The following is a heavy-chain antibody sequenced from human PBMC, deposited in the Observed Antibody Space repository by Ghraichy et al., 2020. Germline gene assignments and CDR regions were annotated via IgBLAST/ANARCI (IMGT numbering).Heavy chain of an antibody. Sequence: GGSLRLSCAASGFTVSSNYMSWVRQAPGKGLEWVSVIYSGGSTYYADSVKGRFTISRDNSKNTLYLQMNSLRAEDTAVYYCARHSVLRYFDWLTGMDVWGQGTVVTVSS. CDR1: GFTVSSNY. J-gene: IGHJ6*02. V-gene: IGHV3-53*01. CDR2: IYSGGST. D-gene: IGHD3-9*01. CDR3: ARHSVLRYFDWLTGMDV.